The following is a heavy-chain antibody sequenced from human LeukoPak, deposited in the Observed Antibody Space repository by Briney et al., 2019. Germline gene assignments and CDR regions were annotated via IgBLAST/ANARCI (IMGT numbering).Heavy chain of an antibody. CDR1: GFTFSNYG. Sequence: PGRSLRLSCAASGFTFSNYGMHWVRQAPGKGLEWVAVIWYDGSNKYYADSVKGRFTISRDNSKNTLYLQMNSLRAEDTAVYYCERDSPWFDPWGQGTLVTVSS. V-gene: IGHV3-33*01. CDR3: ERDSPWFDP. J-gene: IGHJ5*02. CDR2: IWYDGSNK.